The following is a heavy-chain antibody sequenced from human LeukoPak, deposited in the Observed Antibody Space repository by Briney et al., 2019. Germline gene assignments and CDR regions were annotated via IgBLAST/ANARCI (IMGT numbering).Heavy chain of an antibody. V-gene: IGHV1-2*02. Sequence: ASVKVSCKASGYLFTGYNMHWVRQTPGQGLEWMGWINPNSGGTNYAQKFQGRITMTRDTTISTAYMELSRLRSDDTAVYHCAKGIVVVRSYYYYYMDVWGKGTTVTISS. J-gene: IGHJ6*03. CDR1: GYLFTGYN. CDR2: INPNSGGT. D-gene: IGHD3-22*01. CDR3: AKGIVVVRSYYYYYMDV.